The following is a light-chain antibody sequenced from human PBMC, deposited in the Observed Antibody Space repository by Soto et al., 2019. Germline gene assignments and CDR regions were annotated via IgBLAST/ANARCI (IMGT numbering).Light chain of an antibody. CDR2: DVT. V-gene: IGLV2-18*01. CDR3: SLYTSSSTWV. CDR1: SSDVGDYEH. Sequence: QSALTQPPSVSGSPGQSVTISCTVTSSDVGDYEHVSWYQQAPGTAPKLIIFDVTNRPSGVPDRFSGSKSRNTPSLTIFGLQAEDEADYYCSLYTSSSTWVFGGGTQLTVL. J-gene: IGLJ3*02.